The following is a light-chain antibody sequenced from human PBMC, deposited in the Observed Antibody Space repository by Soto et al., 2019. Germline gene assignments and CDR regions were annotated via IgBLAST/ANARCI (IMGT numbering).Light chain of an antibody. CDR3: QQYVSSGT. Sequence: EILLTQSPATLSLSQGARSTLSCRASQSVSSSYLAWYQQKPGQAPRLLIYGASNRATGIPDRFSGSGSGTDFTLTISRLEPEDFAVYYCQQYVSSGTFGQGTKVDVK. V-gene: IGKV3-20*01. CDR1: QSVSSSY. J-gene: IGKJ1*01. CDR2: GAS.